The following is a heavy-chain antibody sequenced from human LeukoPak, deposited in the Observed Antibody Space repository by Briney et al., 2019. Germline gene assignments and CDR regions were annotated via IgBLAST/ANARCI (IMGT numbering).Heavy chain of an antibody. CDR3: ARDNGYSYGIDY. V-gene: IGHV4-59*01. CDR1: GGSISSYF. Sequence: SETLSLTCSVFGGSISSYFWSWIRQAPGKGLEWVGYALYTGSTEYNPALKSRVTISLDTSNNQFSLRLSSVTAADTAVYYCARDNGYSYGIDYWGQGRLVTVSS. J-gene: IGHJ4*02. D-gene: IGHD5-18*01. CDR2: ALYTGST.